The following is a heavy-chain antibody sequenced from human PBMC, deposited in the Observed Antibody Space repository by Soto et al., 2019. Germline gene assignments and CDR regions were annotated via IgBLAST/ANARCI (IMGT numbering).Heavy chain of an antibody. CDR1: GYTFTGYG. CDR2: IRAYTGNT. CDR3: ARDKSGAVTSAGDY. V-gene: IGHV1-18*01. D-gene: IGHD2-8*02. J-gene: IGHJ4*02. Sequence: QVQLLQSGGEVKKPGASVKVSCKASGYTFTGYGVSWVRQAPGQGREWMGLIRAYTGNTAYAQKLQGRVTMTTDTSTSTAYMEPMSLRSDDTAVYYCARDKSGAVTSAGDYWGQGTLVTVSS.